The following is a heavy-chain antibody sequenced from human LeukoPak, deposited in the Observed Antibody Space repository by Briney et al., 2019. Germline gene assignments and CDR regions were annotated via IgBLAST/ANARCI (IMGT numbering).Heavy chain of an antibody. CDR2: IKEDGSET. J-gene: IGHJ4*02. Sequence: LSGGSLRLSCAASGFTFSNYWMSWVRQAPGKGPEWMGNIKEDGSETYYVDSVKGRFTISRDNAQNSLYRHMHSLRVEDTAVYYCARDPYVSNFDYWGQGTLVTVSS. V-gene: IGHV3-7*03. CDR1: GFTFSNYW. CDR3: ARDPYVSNFDY. D-gene: IGHD3-10*02.